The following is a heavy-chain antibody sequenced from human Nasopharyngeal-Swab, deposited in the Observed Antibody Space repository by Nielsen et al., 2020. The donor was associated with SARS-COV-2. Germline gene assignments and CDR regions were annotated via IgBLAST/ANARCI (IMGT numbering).Heavy chain of an antibody. J-gene: IGHJ4*02. D-gene: IGHD4-17*01. CDR3: ARPRITTVTSRSYYFDY. Sequence: GESLKISCAASGFTFSSYWMHWVRQAPGKGLVWVSRINSDGSSTSYADSVKGRFTISRDNAKNSLYLQMNSLRAEDTAVYYCARPRITTVTSRSYYFDYWGQGTLVTVSS. CDR1: GFTFSSYW. V-gene: IGHV3-74*01. CDR2: INSDGSST.